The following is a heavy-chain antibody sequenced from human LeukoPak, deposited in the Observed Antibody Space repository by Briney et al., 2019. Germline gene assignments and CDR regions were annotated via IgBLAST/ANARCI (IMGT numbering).Heavy chain of an antibody. J-gene: IGHJ4*02. V-gene: IGHV1-69*04. CDR1: GYTFTSYG. Sequence: SVKVSCKASGYTFTSYGISWVRQAPGQGLEWMGRIIPILGIANYAQKFQGRVTITADKSTSTAYMELSSLRSEDTAVYYCGHSFPPLEWLLDWGQGTLVTVSS. CDR3: GHSFPPLEWLLD. D-gene: IGHD3-3*01. CDR2: IIPILGIA.